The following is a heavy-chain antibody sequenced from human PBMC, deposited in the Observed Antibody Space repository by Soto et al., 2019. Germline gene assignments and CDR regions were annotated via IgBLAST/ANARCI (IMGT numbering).Heavy chain of an antibody. V-gene: IGHV6-1*01. CDR1: GHSVSSNRAA. CDR3: ARDLGLYDSSGYYYSGWFDP. J-gene: IGHJ5*02. Sequence: SHRLSLTRAISGHSVSSNRAAWNWIRQAPARVLEWLGRTYYSSKWYNDYAVSVKSRITINPDASKNQFSLQLNSVTPEDTAVYYCARDLGLYDSSGYYYSGWFDPWGQGTLVTVSS. CDR2: TYYSSKWYN. D-gene: IGHD3-22*01.